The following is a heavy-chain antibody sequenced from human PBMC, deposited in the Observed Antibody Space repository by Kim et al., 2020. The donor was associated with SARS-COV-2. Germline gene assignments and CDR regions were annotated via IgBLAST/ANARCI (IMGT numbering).Heavy chain of an antibody. CDR1: GFTFSSYA. J-gene: IGHJ4*02. CDR3: ARDRLSVGYFDY. Sequence: GGSLRLSCAASGFTFSSYAMHWVRQAPGKGLEWVAVISYDGSNKYYADSVKGRFTISRDNAKNTLYLQMNSLRAEDTAVYYCARDRLSVGYFDYWGQGTL. CDR2: ISYDGSNK. D-gene: IGHD1-26*01. V-gene: IGHV3-30*04.